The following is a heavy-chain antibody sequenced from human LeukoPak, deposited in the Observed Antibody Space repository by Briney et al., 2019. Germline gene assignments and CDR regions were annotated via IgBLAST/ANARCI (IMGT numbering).Heavy chain of an antibody. CDR3: ARVWGTYYYGSGSYIPHGMDV. D-gene: IGHD3-10*01. J-gene: IGHJ6*02. V-gene: IGHV1-8*01. Sequence: ASVKVSCKASGYTFTSYDINWVRQATGQGLEWMGWMNPNSGNTGYAQKFQGRVTMTRNTSISTAYMELSSLRSEDTAAYYCARVWGTYYYGSGSYIPHGMDVWGQGTTVTVSS. CDR1: GYTFTSYD. CDR2: MNPNSGNT.